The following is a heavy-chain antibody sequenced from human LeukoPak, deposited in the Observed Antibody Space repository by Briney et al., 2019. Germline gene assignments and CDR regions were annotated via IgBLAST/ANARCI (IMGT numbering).Heavy chain of an antibody. CDR3: AKVRGYSGYGYFDY. V-gene: IGHV3-23*01. Sequence: GGSLTLSCAASGFTFGGYAMTWVRQSPGKGLEWVAFISGSADSTYYADPVKGRFTISRDNSKNILFLQMNRLSADDTAVYYCAKVRGYSGYGYFDYWGQGALVTVSS. CDR2: ISGSADST. J-gene: IGHJ4*02. D-gene: IGHD5-12*01. CDR1: GFTFGGYA.